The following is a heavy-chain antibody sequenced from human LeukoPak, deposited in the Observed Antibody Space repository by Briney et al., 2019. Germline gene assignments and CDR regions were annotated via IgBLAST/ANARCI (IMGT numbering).Heavy chain of an antibody. CDR3: AKDVCSSTSCDVGS. J-gene: IGHJ5*02. V-gene: IGHV3-23*01. CDR1: GFTFSSYA. CDR2: ISSNGAGT. D-gene: IGHD2-2*01. Sequence: GSLRLSCAASGFTFSSYAMSWVRQAPGKGLEWVSAISSNGAGTYYADSVKGRFTISRDNSNNTLYLQMNSLRAEDTAVYYCAKDVCSSTSCDVGSWGQGTLVTVSS.